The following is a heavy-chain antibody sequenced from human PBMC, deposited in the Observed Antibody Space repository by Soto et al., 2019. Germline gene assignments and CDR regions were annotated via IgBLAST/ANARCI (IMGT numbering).Heavy chain of an antibody. Sequence: PGGSLRLSCAASGLTFSGYAMHWVRQPPGKGLDWVALISFDASNEYYADSVKGRFTISRDNSKNTLYLQMNSLRPEYTAVYYCARVGYFDYWGLGTLVTVSS. V-gene: IGHV3-30*04. J-gene: IGHJ4*02. CDR1: GLTFSGYA. CDR3: ARVGYFDY. CDR2: ISFDASNE.